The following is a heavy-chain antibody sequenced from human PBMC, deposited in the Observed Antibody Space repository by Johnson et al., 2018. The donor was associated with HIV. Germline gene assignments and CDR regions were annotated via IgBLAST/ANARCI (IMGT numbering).Heavy chain of an antibody. CDR1: GFTVSSNY. Sequence: QVQLVESGGGVVQPGRSLRLSCAASGFTVSSNYMSWVRQAPGKGLEWVAVISYDGSNKYYADSVKGRFTISRDNSKNTLYLQMNSLRAEDTAVYYCARGLNCTNGVCYTWAFDIWGQGTMVTVSS. D-gene: IGHD2-8*01. CDR3: ARGLNCTNGVCYTWAFDI. V-gene: IGHV3-30-3*01. J-gene: IGHJ3*02. CDR2: ISYDGSNK.